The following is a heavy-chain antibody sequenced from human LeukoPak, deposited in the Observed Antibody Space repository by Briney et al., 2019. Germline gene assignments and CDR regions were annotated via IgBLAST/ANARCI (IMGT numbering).Heavy chain of an antibody. J-gene: IGHJ4*02. CDR1: GFTFSSYA. CDR3: AKGVSYSSFLALFDY. V-gene: IGHV3-23*01. Sequence: GGSLRLSCAASGFTFSSYAMSWVRQAPGKGLEWVSAISGSGGSTYYADSVKGRFTISRDNAKNSLYLQMNSLRAEDTALYYCAKGVSYSSFLALFDYWGQGTLVTVSS. D-gene: IGHD6-6*01. CDR2: ISGSGGST.